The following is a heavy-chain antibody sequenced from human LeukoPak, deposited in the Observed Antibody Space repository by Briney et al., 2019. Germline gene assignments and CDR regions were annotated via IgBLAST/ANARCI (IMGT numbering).Heavy chain of an antibody. V-gene: IGHV1-2*02. Sequence: ASVKVSCKASGYTFTGYYMHWVRQAPGQGLEWMGWINPNSGGTNFTRKLQGRVTMTSDTSISTAYMELSRLRSDDTAVYYCARDSGVWSGYSRVNWFDPWGQGTLVTVSS. CDR3: ARDSGVWSGYSRVNWFDP. CDR1: GYTFTGYY. D-gene: IGHD3-3*01. CDR2: INPNSGGT. J-gene: IGHJ5*02.